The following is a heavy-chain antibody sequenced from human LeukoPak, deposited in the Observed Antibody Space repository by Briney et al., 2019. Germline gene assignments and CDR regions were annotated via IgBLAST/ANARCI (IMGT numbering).Heavy chain of an antibody. J-gene: IGHJ4*02. V-gene: IGHV3-30*18. CDR3: AKGDDSSGYYYSIISYFDY. D-gene: IGHD3-22*01. Sequence: GGSLRLSCAASGFTFSSYGMHWVRQAPGKGLEWVAVISYDGSNKYYADSVKGRFTISRDNSKNTLYLQMNSLRAEDTAVYYCAKGDDSSGYYYSIISYFDYWGQGTLVTVSS. CDR2: ISYDGSNK. CDR1: GFTFSSYG.